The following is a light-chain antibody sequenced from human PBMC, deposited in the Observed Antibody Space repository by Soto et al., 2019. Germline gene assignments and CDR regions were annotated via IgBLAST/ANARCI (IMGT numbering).Light chain of an antibody. Sequence: DIQMTQSPSTLSASVGYRVTITCRASQSISSWLAWYQQKPGKAPKLLIYDASSLESGVPSRFSGSGSGTEFTLTISSLQPDDFATYYCQQYNSYPETFGQGTKGDIK. J-gene: IGKJ1*01. CDR1: QSISSW. V-gene: IGKV1-5*01. CDR3: QQYNSYPET. CDR2: DAS.